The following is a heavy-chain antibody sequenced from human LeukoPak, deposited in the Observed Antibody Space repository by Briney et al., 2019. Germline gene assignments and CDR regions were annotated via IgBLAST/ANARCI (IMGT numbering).Heavy chain of an antibody. D-gene: IGHD6-6*01. CDR3: ARDGKEQLVYYYYMDV. CDR2: ISYDGSNK. J-gene: IGHJ6*03. Sequence: GGSLRLSCAASGFTFSSYAMHWVRQAPGKGLEWVAVISYDGSNKYYADSVKGRFTISRDNSKNTLYLQMNSLRAEDTAVYYCARDGKEQLVYYYYMDVWGKGTTVTVSS. CDR1: GFTFSSYA. V-gene: IGHV3-30*01.